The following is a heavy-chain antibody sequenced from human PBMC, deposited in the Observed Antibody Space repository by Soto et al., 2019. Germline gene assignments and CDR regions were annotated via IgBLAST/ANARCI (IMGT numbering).Heavy chain of an antibody. V-gene: IGHV1-69*13. D-gene: IGHD2-21*01. Sequence: VASVKVSCKASGGTFSSYAISWVRQSPGQGLEWMGGIIPIFGTANYAQKFQGRVAITADESTSTAYMELSSLRSEDTAVYYCARVFRSRYYYYGMDVWGQGTTVTVSS. J-gene: IGHJ6*02. CDR1: GGTFSSYA. CDR3: ARVFRSRYYYYGMDV. CDR2: IIPIFGTA.